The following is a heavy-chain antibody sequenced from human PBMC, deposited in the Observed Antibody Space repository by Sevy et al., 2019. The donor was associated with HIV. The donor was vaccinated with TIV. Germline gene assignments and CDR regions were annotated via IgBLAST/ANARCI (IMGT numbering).Heavy chain of an antibody. CDR3: AKDSRVYSSSHFDY. D-gene: IGHD6-13*01. Sequence: GGSLRLSCAASGFTFSDYYMSWIRQAPGKGLEWVSYISSGSSYTNYADSVKGRFTIFRDNARNSLYLQMNSLRAEDTAVYYCAKDSRVYSSSHFDYWGQGIRVTVSS. J-gene: IGHJ4*02. CDR2: ISSGSSYT. CDR1: GFTFSDYY. V-gene: IGHV3-11*06.